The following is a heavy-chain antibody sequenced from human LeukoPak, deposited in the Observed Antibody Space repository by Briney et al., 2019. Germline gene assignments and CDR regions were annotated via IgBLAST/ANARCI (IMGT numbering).Heavy chain of an antibody. V-gene: IGHV4-31*03. CDR3: ARDQYYYGSGSYLNYYYYYGMDV. J-gene: IGHJ6*02. CDR2: IYYSGST. D-gene: IGHD3-10*01. CDR1: GGSISSGGYY. Sequence: SETLSLTCTVSGGSISSGGYYWSWIRQHPGKGLEWIGYIYYSGSTYYNPSLKSRVTISVDTSKNQISLKLSSVTAADTAVYYCARDQYYYGSGSYLNYYYYYGMDVWGQGTTVTVSS.